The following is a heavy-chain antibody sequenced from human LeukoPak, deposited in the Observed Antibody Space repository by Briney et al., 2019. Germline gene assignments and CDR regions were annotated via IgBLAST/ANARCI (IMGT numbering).Heavy chain of an antibody. CDR1: GFTFSSYF. D-gene: IGHD2-21*01. CDR2: INHSGST. CDR3: ATTKNIYCGGDCYSYAFDI. Sequence: GSLRLSCAASGFTFSSYFMNWVRQAPGKGLEWIGEINHSGSTYYNPSLKSRVTISVDRSKNQFSLKLSSVTAADTAVYYCATTKNIYCGGDCYSYAFDIWGQGTMVTVSS. J-gene: IGHJ3*02. V-gene: IGHV4-34*08.